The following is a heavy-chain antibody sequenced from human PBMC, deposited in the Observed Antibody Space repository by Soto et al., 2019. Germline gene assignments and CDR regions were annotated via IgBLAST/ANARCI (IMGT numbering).Heavy chain of an antibody. CDR2: ISAYNGNT. CDR1: GYTFTSYG. CDR3: ARDGYSGYGRDYGDYSYFDY. J-gene: IGHJ4*02. Sequence: QFQLVRSGAEVKKPGASVKVSCKASGYTFTSYGISWVRQAPGQGLEWMGWISAYNGNTNYAQKLQGRVTMTTDTSTRTGYMELRILRSDDTAVYYCARDGYSGYGRDYGDYSYFDYWGQGSLVTVSS. V-gene: IGHV1-18*01. D-gene: IGHD5-12*01.